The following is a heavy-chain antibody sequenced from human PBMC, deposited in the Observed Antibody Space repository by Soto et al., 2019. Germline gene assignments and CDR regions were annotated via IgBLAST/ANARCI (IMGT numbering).Heavy chain of an antibody. CDR1: SGSIRSSNW. CDR3: ARAAYCGGDCYSAGAFDI. Sequence: QVQLQESGPGLVRPSGTLSLTCAVSSGSIRSSNWWSWVRQPPGKGLEWIGEIYHSGSTNYNPSLKSRVTISVDKSKNQFSLKLSSVTAADTAVYYCARAAYCGGDCYSAGAFDIWGQGTIVTVSS. CDR2: IYHSGST. J-gene: IGHJ3*02. D-gene: IGHD2-21*01. V-gene: IGHV4-4*02.